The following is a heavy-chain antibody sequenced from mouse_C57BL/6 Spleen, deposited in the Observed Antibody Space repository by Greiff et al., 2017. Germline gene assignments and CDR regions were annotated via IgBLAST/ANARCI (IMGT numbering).Heavy chain of an antibody. Sequence: VQLKESGPELVKPGASVKISCKASGYSFTDYNMNWVKQSNGKSLEWIGVINPNYGTTSDNQKFKGKATLTVDQSSSTAYMQLNSLTSEDSAVYYCARGRLYYYGSTWYFDVWGTGTTVTVSS. CDR3: ARGRLYYYGSTWYFDV. CDR2: INPNYGTT. V-gene: IGHV1-39*01. D-gene: IGHD1-1*01. CDR1: GYSFTDYN. J-gene: IGHJ1*03.